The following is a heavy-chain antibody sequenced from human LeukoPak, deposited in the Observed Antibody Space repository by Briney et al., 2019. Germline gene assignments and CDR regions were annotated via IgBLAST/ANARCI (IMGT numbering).Heavy chain of an antibody. V-gene: IGHV4-59*01. Sequence: SETLSLTCTVSGGSIRSYYWSWIRQPPGKGLEWIGYIYYSGSTNYNPSLKSRVTISEDTSKNQFSLKLTSVTAADTAVYYCAKKVESKWFDPWGQGTLVTVSS. CDR1: GGSIRSYY. CDR2: IYYSGST. J-gene: IGHJ5*02. CDR3: AKKVESKWFDP. D-gene: IGHD1-1*01.